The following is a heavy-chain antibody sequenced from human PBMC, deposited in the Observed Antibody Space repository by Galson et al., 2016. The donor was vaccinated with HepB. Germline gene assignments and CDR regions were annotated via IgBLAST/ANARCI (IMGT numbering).Heavy chain of an antibody. CDR1: GFRFSDYY. Sequence: SLRLSCAASGFRFSDYYMSWVRQAPGKGLEWVSYIDSRFSYEYYADSVKGRFTISRDNRKNLPYLEMNRLTVEDTAIYYCARDGSDPLDYWGQGTLVTVSS. CDR3: ARDGSDPLDY. J-gene: IGHJ4*02. V-gene: IGHV3-11*05. CDR2: IDSRFSYE.